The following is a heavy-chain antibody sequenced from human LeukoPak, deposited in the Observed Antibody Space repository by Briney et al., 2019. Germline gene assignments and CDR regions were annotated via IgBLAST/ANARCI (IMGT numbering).Heavy chain of an antibody. J-gene: IGHJ4*02. CDR3: ASYVLMVYATIFNYFDY. CDR2: IYYSGST. CDR1: GGSINSNGYY. Sequence: SETLSLTCTVSGGSINSNGYYWGWIRQPPGKGLEWIGSIYYSGSTYYNPSLKSRVTISVDTSKNQFSLKLSSVTAADTAVYYCASYVLMVYATIFNYFDYWGQGTLVTVSS. D-gene: IGHD2-8*01. V-gene: IGHV4-39*07.